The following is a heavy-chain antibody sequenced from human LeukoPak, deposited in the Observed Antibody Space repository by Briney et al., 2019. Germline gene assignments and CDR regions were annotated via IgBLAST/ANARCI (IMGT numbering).Heavy chain of an antibody. D-gene: IGHD2-15*01. V-gene: IGHV4-30-4*01. CDR2: IYNSGST. CDR3: ARTPSGGIWDFDS. Sequence: SETLSLTCTVSGGSISSDDYYWSWIRQPPGEGLEWIGYIYNSGSTYYNPSLKGRVTISVDTSKNQFSLRLSSVTAADTAVYYCARTPSGGIWDFDSWGQGTLVTVSS. CDR1: GGSISSDDYY. J-gene: IGHJ4*02.